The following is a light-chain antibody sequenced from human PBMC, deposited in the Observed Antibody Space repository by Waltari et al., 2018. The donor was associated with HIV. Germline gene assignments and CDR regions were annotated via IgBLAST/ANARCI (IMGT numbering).Light chain of an antibody. CDR2: EAS. J-gene: IGKJ2*01. CDR3: QQATSFPHT. CDR1: QNIGRS. V-gene: IGKV1-12*01. Sequence: IQMTQSPSSVSVSVGGGLSIHCRASQNIGRSLAWYQLKPGKAPKLLVYEASRLNDGVPARFHATGSKSNFTLNINNLQSEDFAVYVCQQATSFPHTFG.